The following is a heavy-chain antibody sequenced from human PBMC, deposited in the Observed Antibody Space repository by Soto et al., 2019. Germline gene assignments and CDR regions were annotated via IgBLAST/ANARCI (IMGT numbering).Heavy chain of an antibody. CDR1: GFTFSSYA. CDR3: VCSSTASSEVIDY. V-gene: IGHV3-30-3*01. Sequence: GGSLRLSCAASGFTFSSYAMHWVRQAPGKGLEWVAVISYDGSNKYYADSVKGRFTISRDNSKNTLYLQMNSLRAEDTAVYYCVCSSTASSEVIDYWGQGTLVTVSS. CDR2: ISYDGSNK. D-gene: IGHD2-2*01. J-gene: IGHJ4*02.